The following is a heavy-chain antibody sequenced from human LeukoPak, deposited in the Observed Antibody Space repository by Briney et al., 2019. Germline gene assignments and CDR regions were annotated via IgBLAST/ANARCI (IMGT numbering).Heavy chain of an antibody. CDR3: AKVALRYFEH. Sequence: GGSLRLSCAASGFTVSSIHMVWVRQAPGKGLEWVSVTYTGGNSYYADSVKGRFIISRDISKNTLYLQMNSLRAEDTAVYYCAKVALRYFEHWGQGTLVTVSS. D-gene: IGHD3-9*01. V-gene: IGHV3-53*01. CDR1: GFTVSSIH. CDR2: TYTGGNS. J-gene: IGHJ4*02.